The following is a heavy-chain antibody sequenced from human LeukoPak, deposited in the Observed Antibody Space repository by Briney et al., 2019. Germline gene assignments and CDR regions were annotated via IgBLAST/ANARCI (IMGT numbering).Heavy chain of an antibody. CDR1: GGSISSSTYY. CDR3: ARRTTVRALDI. V-gene: IGHV4-39*01. D-gene: IGHD4-17*01. J-gene: IGHJ3*02. CDR2: IYYSGST. Sequence: KPSETLSLTCTVSGGSISSSTYYWGWIRQPPGKGLEWIGSIYYSGSTYYNPSLKSRVTIFVDTSKNQFSLKLTSVTAADTAVYYCARRTTVRALDIWGQGTVVAVSS.